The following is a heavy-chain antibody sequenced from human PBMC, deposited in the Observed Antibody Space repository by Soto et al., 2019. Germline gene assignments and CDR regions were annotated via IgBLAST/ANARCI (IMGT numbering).Heavy chain of an antibody. CDR3: ARGGGVGVAGSAAFDM. CDR2: INPATGAA. D-gene: IGHD3-3*01. J-gene: IGHJ3*02. CDR1: GYPVTAYY. V-gene: IGHV1-2*02. Sequence: QLHLVQSGAVVKKPGASVTVSCSASGYPVTAYYMHWVRQAPGRGLEWMGGINPATGAAKYTQTFRGGVPMPGDTSTSTVFMELGGLTSEDTAVFYCARGGGVGVAGSAAFDMWGQGTVVTVSS.